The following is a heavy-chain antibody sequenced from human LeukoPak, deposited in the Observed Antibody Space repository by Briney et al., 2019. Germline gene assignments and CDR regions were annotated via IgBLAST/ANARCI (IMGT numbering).Heavy chain of an antibody. CDR1: GFTLSGYW. CDR2: ISYDGSNK. Sequence: PGGSLRLSCAASGFTLSGYWMSWVRRAPGKGLEWVAVISYDGSNKYYADSVKGRFTISRDNSKNTLYLQMNSLRAEDAAVYYCARSRFYFDYWGQGTLVTVSS. V-gene: IGHV3-30*03. CDR3: ARSRFYFDY. J-gene: IGHJ4*02.